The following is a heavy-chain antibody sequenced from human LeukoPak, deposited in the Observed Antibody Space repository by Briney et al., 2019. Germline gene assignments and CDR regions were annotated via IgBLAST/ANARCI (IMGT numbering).Heavy chain of an antibody. V-gene: IGHV1-8*03. D-gene: IGHD3-3*01. J-gene: IGHJ4*02. CDR2: MNPNSGNT. CDR3: ARGFSVFGVVTEYFDY. Sequence: ASVKVSCKASGYTFTSYDINWVRQATGQGLEWMGWMNPNSGNTGYAQKFQGRVTITRNTSISTAYMELSSLRSEDTAVYYCARGFSVFGVVTEYFDYWGQGTLVTASS. CDR1: GYTFTSYD.